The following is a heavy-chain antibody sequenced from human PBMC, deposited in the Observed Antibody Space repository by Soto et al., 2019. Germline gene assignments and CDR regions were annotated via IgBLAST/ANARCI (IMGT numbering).Heavy chain of an antibody. V-gene: IGHV4-30-4*01. CDR2: IYYSGST. D-gene: IGHD6-19*01. J-gene: IGHJ4*02. CDR3: ARTSHIAVPGRNFDY. CDR1: GGSISSGDYY. Sequence: SETLSLTCTVSGGSISSGDYYWSWSRQPPGKGLEWIGYIYYSGSTYYNPSLKSRVTISVDTSKNQFSLKLSSVTAADTAVYYCARTSHIAVPGRNFDYWGQGTLVTVSS.